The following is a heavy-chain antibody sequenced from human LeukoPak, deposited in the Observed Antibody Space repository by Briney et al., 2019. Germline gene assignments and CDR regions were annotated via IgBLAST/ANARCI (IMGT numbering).Heavy chain of an antibody. J-gene: IGHJ4*02. D-gene: IGHD3-16*01. CDR3: ARTDTYYFDY. CDR2: INHSGST. V-gene: IGHV4-34*01. CDR1: GGSFSGYY. Sequence: SETLSLTCAVYGGSFSGYYWSWIRQPPGKELEWIGEINHSGSTNYNPSLKSRVTISVDTSKNQFSLKLSSVTAADTAVYYCARTDTYYFDYWGQGTLVTVSS.